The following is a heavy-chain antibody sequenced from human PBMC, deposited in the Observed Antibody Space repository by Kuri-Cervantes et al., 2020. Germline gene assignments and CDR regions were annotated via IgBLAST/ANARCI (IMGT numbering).Heavy chain of an antibody. V-gene: IGHV3-30*18. J-gene: IGHJ4*02. Sequence: GESLKISCAASGFTFSSYGMHWVRQAPGKGLEWVAVISYDGSNKYYADSVKGRFTISRDNSKNTLYLQMNSLRAEDTAVYYCAKERIAVAGTPDYWGQGTLVTVSS. CDR1: GFTFSSYG. D-gene: IGHD6-19*01. CDR3: AKERIAVAGTPDY. CDR2: ISYDGSNK.